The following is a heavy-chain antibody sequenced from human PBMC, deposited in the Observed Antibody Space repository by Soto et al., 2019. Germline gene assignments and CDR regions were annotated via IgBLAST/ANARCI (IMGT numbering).Heavy chain of an antibody. CDR1: GFTFSDSY. Sequence: PGGSLRLSCAASGFTFSDSYMSWIRQAPGKGLEWISYITFSGNTVYYADSLKGRFTISRDNAKNSLYLQMNRLRAEDTAVYYCARVSWREKYGMDAWGQGTTVTV. V-gene: IGHV3-11*01. J-gene: IGHJ6*02. CDR2: ITFSGNTV. CDR3: ARVSWREKYGMDA.